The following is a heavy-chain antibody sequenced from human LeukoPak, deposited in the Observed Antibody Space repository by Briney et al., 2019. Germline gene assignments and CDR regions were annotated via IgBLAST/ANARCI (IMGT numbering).Heavy chain of an antibody. J-gene: IGHJ5*02. CDR3: AKAGPYDFWSGYYTGILDWFDP. D-gene: IGHD3-3*01. Sequence: APVKVSCKASGYTFTSYDINWVRQATGQGLEWMGWMNPNSGNTGYAQKFQGRVTMTRNTSISTAYMELSSLRSEDTAVYYCAKAGPYDFWSGYYTGILDWFDPWGQGTLVTVSS. CDR2: MNPNSGNT. CDR1: GYTFTSYD. V-gene: IGHV1-8*01.